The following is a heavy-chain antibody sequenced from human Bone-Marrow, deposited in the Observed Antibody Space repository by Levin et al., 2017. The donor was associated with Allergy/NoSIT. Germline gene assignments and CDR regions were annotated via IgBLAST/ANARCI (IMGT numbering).Heavy chain of an antibody. J-gene: IGHJ4*02. CDR2: MNPNIGNT. Sequence: ASVKVSCKASGYTFINYDINWVRQAPGQGLEWMGWMNPNIGNTGYAQTFQGRVTMTRDTSISTAYLELNRLTSEDTAVYYCARGRGDVVRVTAIPDYWGQGTLVTVSS. CDR1: GYTFINYD. V-gene: IGHV1-8*01. CDR3: ARGRGDVVRVTAIPDY. D-gene: IGHD2-21*02.